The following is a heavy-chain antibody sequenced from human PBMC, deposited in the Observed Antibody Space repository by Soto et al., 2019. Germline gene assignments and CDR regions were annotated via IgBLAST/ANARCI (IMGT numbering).Heavy chain of an antibody. V-gene: IGHV1-2*02. CDR1: GYSFIDYY. J-gene: IGHJ5*02. D-gene: IGHD3-10*01. CDR3: TIELSTYNWFDP. Sequence: ASVKVSCKAFGYSFIDYYIHWVRQAPGQGLEWMGWINPKSGASNYAQKFQGRVNMTGDTSLSAAYMELSSLTSDDTAGYYCTIELSTYNWFDPWGQGTQVTVSS. CDR2: INPKSGAS.